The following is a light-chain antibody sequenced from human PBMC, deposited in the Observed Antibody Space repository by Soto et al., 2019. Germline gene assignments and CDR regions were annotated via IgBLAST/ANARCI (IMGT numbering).Light chain of an antibody. J-gene: IGKJ1*01. CDR3: QKYDSVPWT. V-gene: IGKV1-27*01. CDR2: AAS. CDR1: QGISNY. Sequence: DIQMTQSPSSLSAAVGDRVTITCRSSQGISNYLAWYQQKPGKAPKLLIFAASTLQSGVPSRFTGSGSGTDFTLTISSLQPEDVAAYYCQKYDSVPWTFGQGTKVEIK.